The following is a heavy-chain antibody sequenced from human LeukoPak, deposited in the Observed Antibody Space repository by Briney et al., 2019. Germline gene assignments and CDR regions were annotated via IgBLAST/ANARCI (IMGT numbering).Heavy chain of an antibody. Sequence: PGGSLRLSCAASGFTFSSYEMNWVRQAPGKGLEWVSYISSSGSTIYYADSVKGRFTISRDNAKNSLYLQMNSLRAEDTAVYYCAREYGGSYYFDYWGQGTLVTVSS. CDR1: GFTFSSYE. D-gene: IGHD4-23*01. CDR2: ISSSGSTI. V-gene: IGHV3-48*03. J-gene: IGHJ4*02. CDR3: AREYGGSYYFDY.